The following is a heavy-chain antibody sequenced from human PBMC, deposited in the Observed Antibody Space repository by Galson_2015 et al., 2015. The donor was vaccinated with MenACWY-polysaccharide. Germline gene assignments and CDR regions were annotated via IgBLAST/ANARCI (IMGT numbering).Heavy chain of an antibody. CDR1: GFTFSAYT. CDR2: ISIDGRNT. Sequence: SCAASGFTFSAYTMSWIRQAPGKGLEWVTVISIDGRNTYYADPVKGRFTISRDNSKNTLFLQMNGLTAEDTAVYYCVKAHETSGWNRGPGYWGQGTLVTVSS. J-gene: IGHJ4*02. V-gene: IGHV3-23*01. D-gene: IGHD6-19*01. CDR3: VKAHETSGWNRGPGY.